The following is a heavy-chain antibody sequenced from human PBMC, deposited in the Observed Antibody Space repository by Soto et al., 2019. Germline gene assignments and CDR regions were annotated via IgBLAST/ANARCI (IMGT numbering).Heavy chain of an antibody. CDR2: ISYDGSDT. Sequence: PGGSLRLSCAASEFNFRGYAMHWVRQAPGKGLDWVALISYDGSDTYYIDSVKGRFTISRDNSNSTLYLQMNDLRVEDTAVYYCAKDLGYGTFGFDYWGQGTLVTVSS. CDR1: EFNFRGYA. J-gene: IGHJ4*02. D-gene: IGHD3-16*01. CDR3: AKDLGYGTFGFDY. V-gene: IGHV3-30*18.